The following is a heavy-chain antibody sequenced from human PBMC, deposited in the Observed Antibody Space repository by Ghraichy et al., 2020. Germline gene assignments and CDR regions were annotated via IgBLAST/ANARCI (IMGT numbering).Heavy chain of an antibody. CDR1: GGTFSSYA. J-gene: IGHJ3*02. V-gene: IGHV1-69*13. CDR2: IIPIFGTA. CDR3: ARVPDPGWGGSYPPHAFDI. Sequence: SVKVSCKASGGTFSSYAISWVRQAPGQGLEWMGGIIPIFGTANYAQKFQGRVTITADESTSTAYMELSSLRSEDTAVYYCARVPDPGWGGSYPPHAFDIWGQGTMVTVSS. D-gene: IGHD1-26*01.